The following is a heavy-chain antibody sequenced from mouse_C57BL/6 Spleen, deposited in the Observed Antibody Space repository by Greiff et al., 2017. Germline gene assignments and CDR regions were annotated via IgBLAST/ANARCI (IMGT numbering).Heavy chain of an antibody. D-gene: IGHD2-3*01. Sequence: QVQLQQSGAELAKPGASVKLSCKASGYTFTSYWMHWVKQRPGQGLEWIGYINPSSGYTTYNQKFKDKATLTAEKSSSTAYMQLSSLTYEDSAVYYCARGSGYFWYFDVWGTGTTVTVSS. CDR2: INPSSGYT. CDR3: ARGSGYFWYFDV. CDR1: GYTFTSYW. J-gene: IGHJ1*03. V-gene: IGHV1-7*01.